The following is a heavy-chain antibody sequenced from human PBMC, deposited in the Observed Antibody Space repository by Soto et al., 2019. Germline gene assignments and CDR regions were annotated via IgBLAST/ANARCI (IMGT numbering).Heavy chain of an antibody. CDR1: GSTFTSYG. Sequence: ASEKVSCKASGSTFTSYGMSRVRHAPGQGLEWMGWISAYNGNTNYAQKLQGRVTMTTDTSTSTAYMELRSLRSDDTAVYYCARVKSFPRYSGSCYESVWFDPWGQGSLVTVSS. CDR3: ARVKSFPRYSGSCYESVWFDP. D-gene: IGHD1-26*01. V-gene: IGHV1-18*01. CDR2: ISAYNGNT. J-gene: IGHJ5*02.